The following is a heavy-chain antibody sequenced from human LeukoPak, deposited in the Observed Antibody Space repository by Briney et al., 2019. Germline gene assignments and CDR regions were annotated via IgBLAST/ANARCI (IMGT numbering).Heavy chain of an antibody. D-gene: IGHD6-19*01. CDR2: ISGSGGST. V-gene: IGHV3-23*01. CDR1: GFTFSSYS. Sequence: GGSLRLSCAASGFTFSSYSMNWVRQAPGKGLEWVSAISGSGGSTYYADSVKGRFTISRDNSKNTLYLQMNSLRAEDTAVYYCAKMQWLAYFDYWGQGTLVTVSS. CDR3: AKMQWLAYFDY. J-gene: IGHJ4*02.